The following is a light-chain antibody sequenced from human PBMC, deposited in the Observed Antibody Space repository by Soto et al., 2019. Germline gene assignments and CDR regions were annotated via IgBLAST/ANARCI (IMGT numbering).Light chain of an antibody. V-gene: IGKV3-15*01. J-gene: IGKJ1*01. CDR1: QSVSSN. CDR2: GAS. Sequence: EIVMTQSPATLSVSPGERATLSCRASQSVSSNLAWHQQKPGQAPRLLIYGASTRATGIPARFSGSGSGTELTLTISSLQSEDFAVYYCQQYKNWPRTFGQGTKVEIK. CDR3: QQYKNWPRT.